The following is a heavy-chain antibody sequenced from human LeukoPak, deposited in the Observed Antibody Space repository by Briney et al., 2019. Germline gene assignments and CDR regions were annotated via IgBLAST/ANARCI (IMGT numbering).Heavy chain of an antibody. D-gene: IGHD3-3*01. V-gene: IGHV4-38-2*02. J-gene: IGHJ6*03. CDR2: IYHSGTT. CDR3: ARLPPADFWSGYYGDLYYYYMDV. Sequence: SETLSLTCTVSGYSISSGYYWGWIRQPPGKGLEWIGIIYHSGTTYYNPSLKSRVTISVDTSKNQFSLKLSSVTAADTAVYYCARLPPADFWSGYYGDLYYYYMDVWGKGTTVTVSS. CDR1: GYSISSGYY.